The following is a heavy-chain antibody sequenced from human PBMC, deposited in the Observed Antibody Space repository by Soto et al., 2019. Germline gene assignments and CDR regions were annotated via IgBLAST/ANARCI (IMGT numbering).Heavy chain of an antibody. Sequence: PGGSLRLSCAASGFTFSSYAMTWVRQAPGKGLEWVSAISGSGGSTYYADSVKGRLTISRDNSKNTLYLQMNSLRAEDTAVYYCAKDGYSSGWYPTPVWGQGTTVTVSS. V-gene: IGHV3-23*01. D-gene: IGHD6-19*01. CDR3: AKDGYSSGWYPTPV. CDR2: ISGSGGST. J-gene: IGHJ6*02. CDR1: GFTFSSYA.